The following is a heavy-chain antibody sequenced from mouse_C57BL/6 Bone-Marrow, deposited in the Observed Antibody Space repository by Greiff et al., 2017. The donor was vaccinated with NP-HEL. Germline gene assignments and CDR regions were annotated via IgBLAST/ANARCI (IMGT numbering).Heavy chain of an antibody. CDR3: TRERFDGYYVRCYFDV. CDR2: ISSGGDYI. CDR1: GFTFSSYA. D-gene: IGHD2-3*01. J-gene: IGHJ1*03. V-gene: IGHV5-9-1*02. Sequence: DVQLVESGEGLVKPGGSLKLSCAASGFTFSSYAMSWVRQTPEKRLEWVAYISSGGDYIYYADTVKGRFAISRDNARNTLYLQMSSLKSEDTAMYYCTRERFDGYYVRCYFDVWGTGTTVTVSS.